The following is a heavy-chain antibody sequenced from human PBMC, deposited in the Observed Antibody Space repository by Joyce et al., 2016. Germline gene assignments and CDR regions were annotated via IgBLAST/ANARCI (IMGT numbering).Heavy chain of an antibody. CDR2: IIPIFGTA. D-gene: IGHD3-10*01. V-gene: IGHV1-69*01. J-gene: IGHJ6*03. CDR1: GGTFSSLA. CDR3: ASATMVQGVTYFFQYMDV. Sequence: QVQLVQSGAEVKKPGSSVMVSCKASGGTFSSLAISWVRQAPGQGLEWMGGIIPIFGTANYAQTFEGRVTITADESTNTAFLELSSLRSDDTAMYYCASATMVQGVTYFFQYMDVWGKGTAVTVSS.